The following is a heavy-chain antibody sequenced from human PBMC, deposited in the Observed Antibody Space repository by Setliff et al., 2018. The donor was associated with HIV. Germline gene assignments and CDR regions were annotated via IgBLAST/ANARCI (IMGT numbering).Heavy chain of an antibody. CDR1: GGSISSGSYY. Sequence: SETLSLTCTVSGGSISSGSYYWGWICQPPGKGLEWIGSIYYSGSTYYNPSLQSRVTISVDTSKNLFSLRLSSVTASDTAVYYCARQAIFGYYDSSGYLDHWGQGTLVTVSS. D-gene: IGHD3-22*01. J-gene: IGHJ4*02. V-gene: IGHV4-39*01. CDR2: IYYSGST. CDR3: ARQAIFGYYDSSGYLDH.